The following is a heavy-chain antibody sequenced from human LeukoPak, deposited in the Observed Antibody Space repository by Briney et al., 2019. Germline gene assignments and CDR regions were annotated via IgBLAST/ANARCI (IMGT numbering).Heavy chain of an antibody. CDR3: ARVGSSRFDQ. Sequence: GGSLRLSCVASRFTFTTYWMSWVRQAPGKGLEWVAKISPDGSEKYYVDSVKGRFTISRDNAKNSLDLQMSSLRADDTAVYYCARVGSSRFDQWGQGTLVTVSS. CDR2: ISPDGSEK. D-gene: IGHD6-13*01. J-gene: IGHJ4*02. CDR1: RFTFTTYW. V-gene: IGHV3-7*04.